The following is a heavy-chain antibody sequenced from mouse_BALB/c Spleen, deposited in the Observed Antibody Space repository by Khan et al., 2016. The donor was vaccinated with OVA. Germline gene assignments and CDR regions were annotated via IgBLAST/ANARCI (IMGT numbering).Heavy chain of an antibody. CDR2: IYPGGGYT. D-gene: IGHD3-1*01. J-gene: IGHJ1*01. Sequence: QVQLKESGAELIWPGTSVKISCKASGYTFTNYWLGWIKQRPGHGLEWIGDIYPGGGYTNYNEKFKGKASLTADTSSSTAYMQLSSLTSEDSAVYFCARWATWFFDVWGAGTTVTVSS. CDR3: ARWATWFFDV. V-gene: IGHV1-63*02. CDR1: GYTFTNYW.